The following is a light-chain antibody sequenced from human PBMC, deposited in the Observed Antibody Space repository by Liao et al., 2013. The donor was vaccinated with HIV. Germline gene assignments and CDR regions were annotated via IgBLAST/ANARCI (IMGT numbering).Light chain of an antibody. CDR1: NIETKS. J-gene: IGLJ3*02. Sequence: SYELTQPPSVSVAPGKAARITCGGTNIETKSVHWYQQKAGQAPVLVIHYDSDRPSGIPDRFSGSNSGNTATLTIRRVEAGDEADYYCQVWDSSSDVFWVFGGGTKLTVL. CDR2: YDS. CDR3: QVWDSSSDVFWV. V-gene: IGLV3-21*04.